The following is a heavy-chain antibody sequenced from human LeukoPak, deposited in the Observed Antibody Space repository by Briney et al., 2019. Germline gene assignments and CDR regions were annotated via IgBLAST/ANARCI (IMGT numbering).Heavy chain of an antibody. D-gene: IGHD3-22*01. J-gene: IGHJ4*02. V-gene: IGHV3-7*01. CDR1: GFTFSSYW. Sequence: PGGSLRLSCAASGFTFSSYWMSWVRQAPGKGLEWVANIKQDGSEKYYVDSVKGRFTISRDNAKNSLYLQMNSLRAEDTAVYYCASSTYYYDSSGYHLDYWGQGTLVTVSS. CDR2: IKQDGSEK. CDR3: ASSTYYYDSSGYHLDY.